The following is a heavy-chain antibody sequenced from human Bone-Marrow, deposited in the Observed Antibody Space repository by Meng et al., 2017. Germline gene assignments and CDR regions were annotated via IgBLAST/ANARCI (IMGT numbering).Heavy chain of an antibody. J-gene: IGHJ4*02. CDR3: AREVAAAGKPRIDY. Sequence: QVQLQESGPGLVKPSQTLSLTCTVSGGAISSGGYYWSWIRQHPGKGLEWVGYIYYSGSTYYTPSLKSRVTISVDTSKNQFSLKLSSVTAADTAVYYCAREVAAAGKPRIDYWGQGTLVTVSS. CDR2: IYYSGST. V-gene: IGHV4-31*03. CDR1: GGAISSGGYY. D-gene: IGHD6-13*01.